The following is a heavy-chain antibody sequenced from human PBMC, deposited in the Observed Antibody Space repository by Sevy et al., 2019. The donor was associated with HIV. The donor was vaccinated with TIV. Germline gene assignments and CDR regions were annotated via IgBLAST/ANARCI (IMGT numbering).Heavy chain of an antibody. D-gene: IGHD3-3*01. J-gene: IGHJ6*02. CDR3: ARDTPYYDFWSGWEVLGYYGMDV. Sequence: ASVKVSCKASGYTFTSYGISWVRQAPGQGLEWMGWISAYNGNTNYAQKLQGRVTMTTDTSTSTAYMERRSLRSDDTAVYYCARDTPYYDFWSGWEVLGYYGMDVWGQGTTVTVSS. CDR1: GYTFTSYG. V-gene: IGHV1-18*01. CDR2: ISAYNGNT.